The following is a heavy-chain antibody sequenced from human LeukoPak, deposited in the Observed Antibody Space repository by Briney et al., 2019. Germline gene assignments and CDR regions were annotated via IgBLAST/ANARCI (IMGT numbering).Heavy chain of an antibody. Sequence: GGSLRLSCAASGFTFSSYAMSWVRQAPGKGLEWVSAISGSGGSTYYADSVKGRFTISGDNSKNTLYLQMNSLRAEDTAVYYCAKARRGYSYGIFDYWGQGTLVTVSS. CDR1: GFTFSSYA. CDR2: ISGSGGST. CDR3: AKARRGYSYGIFDY. V-gene: IGHV3-23*01. J-gene: IGHJ4*02. D-gene: IGHD5-18*01.